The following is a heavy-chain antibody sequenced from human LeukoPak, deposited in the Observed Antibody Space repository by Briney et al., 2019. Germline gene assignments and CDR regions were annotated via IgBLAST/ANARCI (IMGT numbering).Heavy chain of an antibody. D-gene: IGHD3-16*02. CDR2: IIPILGIA. V-gene: IGHV1-69*04. CDR3: AREVYDYVWGSYRPEAFDI. J-gene: IGHJ3*02. CDR1: GGTFSSYA. Sequence: SVKVSCKASGGTFSSYAISWVRQAPGQGLEWMGRIIPILGIANYAQKFQGRVTITADKSTSTAHMELSSLRSEDTAVYYCAREVYDYVWGSYRPEAFDIWGQGTMVTVSS.